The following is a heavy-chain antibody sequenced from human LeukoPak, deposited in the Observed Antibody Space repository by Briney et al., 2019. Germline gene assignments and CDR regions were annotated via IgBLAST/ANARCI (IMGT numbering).Heavy chain of an antibody. CDR1: GYTFTGDY. J-gene: IGHJ4*02. Sequence: ASVKVSCKASGYTFTGDYMHWVRQAPGQGLEWMGWINPNSGGTNYAQKFQGRVTMNRDTSISTAYMELSRLRSDDTAVYYCARPVSGDGTAAAQFDYWGQGTLVTVSS. V-gene: IGHV1-2*02. CDR3: ARPVSGDGTAAAQFDY. D-gene: IGHD6-13*01. CDR2: INPNSGGT.